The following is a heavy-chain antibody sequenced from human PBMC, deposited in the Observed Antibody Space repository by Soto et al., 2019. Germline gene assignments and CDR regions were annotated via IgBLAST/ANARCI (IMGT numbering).Heavy chain of an antibody. CDR3: ARDHGLGLNDAFDI. CDR1: GFTFSSYS. J-gene: IGHJ3*02. Sequence: GGSLRLSCAASGFTFSSYSMNWVRQAPGKGLEWVSSISSSSSYIYYADSVKGRFTISRDNAKNSLYLQMNSLRAEDTAVYYCARDHGLGLNDAFDIWGQGTMVTVSS. CDR2: ISSSSSYI. D-gene: IGHD2-8*01. V-gene: IGHV3-21*01.